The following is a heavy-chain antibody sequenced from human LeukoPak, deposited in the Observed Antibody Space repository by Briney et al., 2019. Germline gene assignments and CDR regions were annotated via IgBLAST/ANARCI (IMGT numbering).Heavy chain of an antibody. CDR2: IYYSGST. J-gene: IGHJ4*02. D-gene: IGHD3-10*01. CDR3: ARVSRDGESLDY. CDR1: GYSISSGYY. Sequence: SETLSLTCTVSGYSISSGYYWGWIRQPPGKGLEWIGSIYYSGSTYYNPSLKSRVTISVDTSKNQFSLKLSSVTAADTAVYYCARVSRDGESLDYWGQGTLVTVSS. V-gene: IGHV4-38-2*02.